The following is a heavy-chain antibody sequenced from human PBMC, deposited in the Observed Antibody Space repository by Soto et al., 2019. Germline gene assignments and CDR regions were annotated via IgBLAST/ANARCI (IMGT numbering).Heavy chain of an antibody. V-gene: IGHV3-23*01. D-gene: IGHD4-17*01. Sequence: PGGSLRLSCAASGLTFSSYAMSWVRQAPGKGLEWVSSISGSGVNTYYAGSVKGRFTISRDNSKNSLYLQMNSLRDEDTAVYYCARDMTTVTYGWFDPWGQGTLVTVSS. CDR3: ARDMTTVTYGWFDP. J-gene: IGHJ5*02. CDR1: GLTFSSYA. CDR2: ISGSGVNT.